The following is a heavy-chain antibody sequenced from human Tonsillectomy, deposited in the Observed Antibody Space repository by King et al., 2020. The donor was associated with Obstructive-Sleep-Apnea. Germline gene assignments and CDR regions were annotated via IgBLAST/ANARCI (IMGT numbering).Heavy chain of an antibody. V-gene: IGHV4-4*02. D-gene: IGHD6-13*01. CDR2: IYHSGGP. Sequence: QLQESGPGLVKPSGTLSLTCAVSGGSISSSYWWSWVRQPPGKGLEWIGGIYHSGGPNYNPSLKRRVTISVDKSSNQFSLKLSSLTAADTAVYYCARQLVLDAFDIWGQGTMVTVSS. CDR3: ARQLVLDAFDI. CDR1: GGSISSSYW. J-gene: IGHJ3*02.